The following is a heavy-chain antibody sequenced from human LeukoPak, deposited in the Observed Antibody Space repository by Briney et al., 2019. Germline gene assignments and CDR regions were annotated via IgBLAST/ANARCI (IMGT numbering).Heavy chain of an antibody. CDR2: IKPDGSEK. CDR1: GFTFSDTL. D-gene: IGHD6-13*01. J-gene: IGHJ4*02. Sequence: PGGSLRLSCAASGFTFSDTLMTWVRQAPVKGLEWVATIKPDGSEKDYVDSVRGRFTISRVNAENSLYLQMNSLRAEDTAVYHCTKGGYSTSWYWIYWGQGTLVTVSS. CDR3: TKGGYSTSWYWIY. V-gene: IGHV3-7*03.